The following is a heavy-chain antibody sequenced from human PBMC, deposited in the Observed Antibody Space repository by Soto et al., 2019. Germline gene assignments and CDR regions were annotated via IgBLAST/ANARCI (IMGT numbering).Heavy chain of an antibody. J-gene: IGHJ6*02. CDR1: GFTFSSYG. CDR3: AKDLNDILTAYYNTMDV. D-gene: IGHD3-9*01. CDR2: ISYDGSNK. V-gene: IGHV3-30*18. Sequence: GGSLRLSCAASGFTFSSYGMHWVRQAPGKGLEWVAVISYDGSNKYYADSVKGRFTISRNNSKNTLYLQMNSLRAEDTAVYYCAKDLNDILTAYYNTMDVWGQGTKVTVYS.